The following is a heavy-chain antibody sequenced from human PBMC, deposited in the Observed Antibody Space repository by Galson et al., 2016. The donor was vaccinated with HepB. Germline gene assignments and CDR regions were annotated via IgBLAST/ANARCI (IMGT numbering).Heavy chain of an antibody. CDR1: GDCVSSTSAG. CDR2: TFYRSKWYY. V-gene: IGHV6-1*01. D-gene: IGHD3-10*01. CDR3: ARGGLVRGAHGGSFDS. Sequence: SPISGDCVSSTSAGGIWVRQSSSRGLEWLGRTFYRSKWYYDCAISVRSRITINPDTSKNQFSLQLISVTPEDTAVYYCARGGLVRGAHGGSFDSWGQGTLVTVSS. J-gene: IGHJ4*01.